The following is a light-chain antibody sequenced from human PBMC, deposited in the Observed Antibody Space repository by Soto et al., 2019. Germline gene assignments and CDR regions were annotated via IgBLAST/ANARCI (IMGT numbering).Light chain of an antibody. CDR3: QVWDSSSEWV. V-gene: IGLV3-21*02. CDR1: NIGANS. Sequence: SYELTQTPSVSVAPGQTARITCGGDNIGANSVHWYQQKPGQAPILVVYDDSDRPSGIPERFSGSNSGNTAALTITRVEGGDEADYYCQVWDSSSEWVFGGGTKLTVL. CDR2: DDS. J-gene: IGLJ3*02.